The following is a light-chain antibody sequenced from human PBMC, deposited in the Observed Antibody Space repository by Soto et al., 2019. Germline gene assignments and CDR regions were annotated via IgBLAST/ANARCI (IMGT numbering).Light chain of an antibody. CDR1: SGHSRYA. V-gene: IGLV4-69*01. J-gene: IGLJ2*01. CDR3: QTWGTDTVV. CDR2: LSSDGSH. Sequence: QLALTQSPSASASLGASVKLTCSLSSGHSRYAIAWHQQQPEKGPRYLMKLSSDGSHIRGGGIPDRFSGSSSGAERYLTISGLQSEDEADYYCQTWGTDTVVFGGGTKLTVL.